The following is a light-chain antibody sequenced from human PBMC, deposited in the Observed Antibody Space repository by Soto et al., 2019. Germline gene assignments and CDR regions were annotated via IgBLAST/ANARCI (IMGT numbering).Light chain of an antibody. V-gene: IGKV3-11*01. CDR2: DAS. J-gene: IGKJ5*01. CDR1: LIACVY. CDR3: HQRQYWPPIT. Sequence: GLTQSLATLSLTQGERATLSSRIILIACVYLDWYQQKPGQAPRLLISDASNRATGIPARFSGSGSGTDFTLTISSLEPEDFAVYYCHQRQYWPPITFGQGRLLEVK.